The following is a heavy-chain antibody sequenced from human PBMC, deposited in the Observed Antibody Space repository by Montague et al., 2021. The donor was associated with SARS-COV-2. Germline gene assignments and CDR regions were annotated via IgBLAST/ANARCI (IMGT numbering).Heavy chain of an antibody. V-gene: IGHV2-70*01. J-gene: IGHJ4*02. D-gene: IGHD3-16*01. CDR3: ATTIYDYVWGTRVEFDY. Sequence: PALVKPTQTLTLTCTFSGFSLSTSGMCVSWIRQPPGKALEWLALIDWDDDKYYSTSLKTRLTISKDTSKNPVVLTMTNMDPVDTGTYYCATTIYDYVWGTRVEFDYWGQGTLVTVSS. CDR1: GFSLSTSGMC. CDR2: IDWDDDK.